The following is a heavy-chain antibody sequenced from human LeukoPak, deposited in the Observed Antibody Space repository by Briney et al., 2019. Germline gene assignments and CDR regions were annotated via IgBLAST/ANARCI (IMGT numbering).Heavy chain of an antibody. CDR2: ISSSGSTI. CDR3: ARDYFGAGILDY. J-gene: IGHJ4*02. D-gene: IGHD3-10*01. CDR1: GFTFSSYE. Sequence: SGRSLRLSCAASGFTFSSYEMNWVRQAPGKGLEWVSYISSSGSTIYYGDSVKGRFTISRDNAKNSLYLQMNSLRAEDTAVYYCARDYFGAGILDYWGQGTLVSVSS. V-gene: IGHV3-48*03.